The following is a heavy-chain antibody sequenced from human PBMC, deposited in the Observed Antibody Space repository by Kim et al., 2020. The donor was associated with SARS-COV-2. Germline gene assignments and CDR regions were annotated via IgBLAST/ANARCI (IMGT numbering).Heavy chain of an antibody. CDR3: ARGWDYDDSGYYPFDY. CDR1: GNSISSFC. J-gene: IGHJ4*02. D-gene: IGHD3-22*01. Sequence: SETLSLTCTVSGNSISSFCWSWIRQSPGKGLEWIGNIFYSGNTNYNPSLKSRVTISVDTSKNQFSLKLRSVTAADTAVYYCARGWDYDDSGYYPFDYWGQGTLVTVSS. V-gene: IGHV4-59*01. CDR2: IFYSGNT.